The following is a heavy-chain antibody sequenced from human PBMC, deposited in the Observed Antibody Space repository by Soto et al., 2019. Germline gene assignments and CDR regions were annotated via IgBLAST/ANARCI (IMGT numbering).Heavy chain of an antibody. V-gene: IGHV1-69*13. CDR1: GGTFSSYA. D-gene: IGHD2-2*02. CDR2: IIPIFGTA. J-gene: IGHJ5*02. CDR3: ARSRYCSSTSCYIGWFDP. Sequence: ASVKVSCKASGGTFSSYAISWVRQAPGQGLEWMGGIIPIFGTANYAQKFQGRVTITADESTSTAYMELSSLRSEDTAVYYCARSRYCSSTSCYIGWFDPWGQGTLVTVSS.